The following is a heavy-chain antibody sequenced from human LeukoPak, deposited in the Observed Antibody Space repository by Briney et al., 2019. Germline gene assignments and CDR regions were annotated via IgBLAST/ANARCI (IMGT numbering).Heavy chain of an antibody. D-gene: IGHD3-22*01. CDR2: IVPFFGTA. J-gene: IGHJ5*02. CDR1: GGIFSSYA. V-gene: IGHV1-69*01. Sequence: ASVKVSCKASGGIFSSYAINWVRQAPGQGLEWMGGIVPFFGTANYAQNFQGRVTITADESTSTAYMELSSLRSEDTAVYYCARGKYYYDSSGYIRFDPWGQGTLVTVSS. CDR3: ARGKYYYDSSGYIRFDP.